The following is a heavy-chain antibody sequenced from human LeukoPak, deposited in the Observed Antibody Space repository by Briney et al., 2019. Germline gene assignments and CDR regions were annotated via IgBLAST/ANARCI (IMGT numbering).Heavy chain of an antibody. D-gene: IGHD2-15*01. V-gene: IGHV3-21*01. CDR1: GFTFSSYS. J-gene: IGHJ3*02. CDR2: ISSSSYI. CDR3: ARRWYDNYAFDI. Sequence: GGSLRLSCAASGFTFSSYSMNWGRQSPGKGLGWGSSISSSSYIYYTDSVKGRFTISRDNAKNSLYLQMNSLRAEDTAVYYCARRWYDNYAFDIWGQGTMVTVSS.